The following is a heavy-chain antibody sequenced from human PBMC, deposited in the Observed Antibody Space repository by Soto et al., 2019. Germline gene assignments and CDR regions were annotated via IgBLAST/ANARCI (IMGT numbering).Heavy chain of an antibody. CDR1: GYTFTRYN. Sequence: ASVKVSCKASGYTFTRYNVHWVRQAPGQGLEWMAIINPSGGTTYYVQKFEGRVTLTTDTSTSTVYMELSSLRSDDTAVYYCARVRGGGSEYFFDYWGQLNLVTVCS. D-gene: IGHD2-15*01. CDR2: INPSGGTT. J-gene: IGHJ4*02. V-gene: IGHV1-46*01. CDR3: ARVRGGGSEYFFDY.